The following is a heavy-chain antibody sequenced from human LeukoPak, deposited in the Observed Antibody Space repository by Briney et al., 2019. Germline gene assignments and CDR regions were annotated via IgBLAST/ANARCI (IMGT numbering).Heavy chain of an antibody. J-gene: IGHJ3*02. V-gene: IGHV4-39*01. D-gene: IGHD2-2*01. CDR2: IYYSGST. CDR1: GGSISSSSYY. CDR3: ARLAVVAAFDI. Sequence: SETLSLTCTVSGGSISSSSYYWGWIRQPPGKGLEWIGSIYYSGSTYYNPSLKSRVTISVDTSKNQFSLKLSPVTAADTAVYYCARLAVVAAFDIWGQGTMVTVSS.